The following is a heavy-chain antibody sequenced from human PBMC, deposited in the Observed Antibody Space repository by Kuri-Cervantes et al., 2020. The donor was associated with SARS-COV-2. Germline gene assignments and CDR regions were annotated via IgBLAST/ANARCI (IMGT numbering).Heavy chain of an antibody. Sequence: ASVKVSCKASGYTFTGYYMHWVRQAPGQGLEWMGWINPNSGGTNYAQKFQGWVTMTRDTSISTVYMELSSLRSEDTAVYYCARRLRDYYYGMDVWGQGTTVTVSS. CDR3: ARRLRDYYYGMDV. CDR2: INPNSGGT. J-gene: IGHJ6*02. V-gene: IGHV1-2*04. CDR1: GYTFTGYY. D-gene: IGHD3-22*01.